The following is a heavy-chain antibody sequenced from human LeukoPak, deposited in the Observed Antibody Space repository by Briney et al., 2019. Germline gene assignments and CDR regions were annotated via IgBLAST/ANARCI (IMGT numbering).Heavy chain of an antibody. J-gene: IGHJ4*02. CDR1: GGSISSGGYY. D-gene: IGHD2-2*01. CDR3: AREYPHDYDDY. V-gene: IGHV4-31*03. Sequence: PSETLSLTCTVSGGSISSGGYYWSWIRQHPGKGLEWIGYIYYSGSTYYNPSLKSRVTISVDTSKNQFSLKLSSVTAADTAVYYCAREYPHDYDDYWGQGTLVTVSS. CDR2: IYYSGST.